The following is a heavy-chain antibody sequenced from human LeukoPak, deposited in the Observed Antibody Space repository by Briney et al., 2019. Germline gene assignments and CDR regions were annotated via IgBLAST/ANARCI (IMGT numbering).Heavy chain of an antibody. CDR2: IYHSGRS. D-gene: IGHD6-13*01. V-gene: IGHV4-38-2*02. CDR1: GYSISSGYY. J-gene: IGHJ5*02. Sequence: SETLSLTCTVSGYSISSGYYWGWMRQPPGKGLEWIGTIYHSGRSHYNPSLKSRLTISVDTSKNQFSLKLNFVTAADTAMYYCARMFRSSWYINWFDPWGQGILVTVSS. CDR3: ARMFRSSWYINWFDP.